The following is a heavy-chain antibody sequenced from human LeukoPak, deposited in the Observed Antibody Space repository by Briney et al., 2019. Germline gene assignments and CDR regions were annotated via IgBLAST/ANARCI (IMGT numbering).Heavy chain of an antibody. CDR1: GFTFSSYG. CDR3: ARSSPAYSSGWYDY. CDR2: ISYDGSNK. V-gene: IGHV3-30*03. D-gene: IGHD6-19*01. J-gene: IGHJ4*02. Sequence: GRSLRLSCAASGFTFSSYGMHWVRQAPGKGLEWVAVISYDGSNKYYADSVKGRFTISRDNAKNSLYLQMNSLRAEDTAVYYCARSSPAYSSGWYDYWGQGTLVTVSS.